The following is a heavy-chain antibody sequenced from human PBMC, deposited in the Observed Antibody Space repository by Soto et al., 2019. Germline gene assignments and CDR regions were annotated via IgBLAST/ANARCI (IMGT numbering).Heavy chain of an antibody. D-gene: IGHD2-2*01. J-gene: IGHJ4*02. V-gene: IGHV1-69*13. Sequence: ASVKLSCKASGGTFISYAISWVRQARGQGLEWMGGIIPIFGTANYAQKFQGRVTITADESTSTAYMELSSLRSEETAVYYCVIVVGTSHCELVYWGQGNLVTLSS. CDR2: IIPIFGTA. CDR3: VIVVGTSHCELVY. CDR1: GGTFISYA.